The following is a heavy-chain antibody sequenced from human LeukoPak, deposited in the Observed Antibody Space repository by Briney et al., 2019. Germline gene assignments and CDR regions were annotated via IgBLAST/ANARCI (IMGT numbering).Heavy chain of an antibody. V-gene: IGHV4-39*07. J-gene: IGHJ4*02. Sequence: SETLSLTCTVSGGSISSSSYYWGWIRQPPGKGLEWIGSIYYSGSTNYNPSLKSRVTISVDTSKNQFSLKLSSVTAADTAVYYCARDVTSGYYFDYWGQGTLVTVSS. CDR2: IYYSGST. CDR3: ARDVTSGYYFDY. D-gene: IGHD3-10*01. CDR1: GGSISSSSYY.